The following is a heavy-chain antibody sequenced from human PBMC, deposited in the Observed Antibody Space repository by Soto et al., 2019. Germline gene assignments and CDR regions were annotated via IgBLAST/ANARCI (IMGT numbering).Heavy chain of an antibody. CDR1: GGSISSGGYY. D-gene: IGHD3-22*01. V-gene: IGHV4-31*02. CDR3: ARDVHYYDSSGNNWFDP. CDR2: IYYSGST. J-gene: IGHJ5*02. Sequence: PSETLSLTCTVSGGSISSGGYYWSWIRQHPGKGLEWIGYIYYSGSTYYNPSLKSRVTISVDTSKNQFSLKLSSVTAADTAVYYCARDVHYYDSSGNNWFDPWGQGTLVTVSS.